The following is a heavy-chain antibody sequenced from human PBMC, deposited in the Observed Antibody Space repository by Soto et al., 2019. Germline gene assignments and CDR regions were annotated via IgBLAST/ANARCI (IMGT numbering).Heavy chain of an antibody. CDR1: GYSFTSYW. CDR2: IYPGDSDT. J-gene: IGHJ5*02. CDR3: ARHPQPYCSGGSCYLNWFDP. V-gene: IGHV5-51*01. D-gene: IGHD2-15*01. Sequence: EVQLVQSGAEVKKPGESLKISCKGSGYSFTSYWIGWVRQMPGKGLEWMGIIYPGDSDTRYSPSFQGQVTISADKSISTAYLQWSSLKASDTAMYYCARHPQPYCSGGSCYLNWFDPWGQGTLVTVSS.